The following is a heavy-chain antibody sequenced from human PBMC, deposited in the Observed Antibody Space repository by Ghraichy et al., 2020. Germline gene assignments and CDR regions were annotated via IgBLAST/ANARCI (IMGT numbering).Heavy chain of an antibody. V-gene: IGHV1-18*01. CDR1: GYTFTNYG. D-gene: IGHD6-13*01. CDR2: ISGYNGNT. J-gene: IGHJ5*02. CDR3: ARWSSSWENCFDP. Sequence: ASVKVSCKASGYTFTNYGLTWVRQAPGQGLEWLGWISGYNGNTKYAQKLQGRVTMTTGTSTSTAYMELRSLRYDDTAVYYCARWSSSWENCFDPWGQGTLVTVSS.